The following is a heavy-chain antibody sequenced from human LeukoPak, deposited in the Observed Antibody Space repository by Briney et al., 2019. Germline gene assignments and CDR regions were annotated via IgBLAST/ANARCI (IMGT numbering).Heavy chain of an antibody. J-gene: IGHJ4*02. CDR1: GFTFSSYW. D-gene: IGHD6-19*01. Sequence: GGSLRLSCAASGFTFSSYWMHWVRQAPGKGLVWVSRINSDGSSTSYAGSVKGRFTISRDNAKNTLYLQMNSLRAEDTAVYYCARGGYSSGMFDYWGQGTLVTVSS. CDR2: INSDGSST. CDR3: ARGGYSSGMFDY. V-gene: IGHV3-74*01.